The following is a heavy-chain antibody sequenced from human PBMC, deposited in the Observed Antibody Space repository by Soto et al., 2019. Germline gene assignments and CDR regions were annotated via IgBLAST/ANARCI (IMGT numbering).Heavy chain of an antibody. CDR3: ARGYSTSPYYMDV. CDR1: GGSISSYF. D-gene: IGHD6-13*01. J-gene: IGHJ6*03. Sequence: PSETLSLTCTVSGGSISSYFWSWIRPPPGKGLEWIGYIYYSGITNYNPSLKSRVTISVDTSKNQFSLRLSSVTAADTAVYYCARGYSTSPYYMDVWGKGTTVT. V-gene: IGHV4-59*01. CDR2: IYYSGIT.